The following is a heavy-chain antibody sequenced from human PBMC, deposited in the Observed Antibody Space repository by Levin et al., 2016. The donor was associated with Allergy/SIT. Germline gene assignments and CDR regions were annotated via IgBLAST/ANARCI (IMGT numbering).Heavy chain of an antibody. CDR1: GFTFDDYA. D-gene: IGHD2-2*01. CDR3: AKDSSTSSYYFDY. CDR2: ISWNSGSI. V-gene: IGHV3-9*01. J-gene: IGHJ4*02. Sequence: GGSLRLSCAASGFTFDDYAMHWVRQAPGKGLEWVSGISWNSGSIGYADSVKGRFTISRDNAKNSLYLQMNSLRAEDTALYYCAKDSSTSSYYFDYWGQGTLVTVSS.